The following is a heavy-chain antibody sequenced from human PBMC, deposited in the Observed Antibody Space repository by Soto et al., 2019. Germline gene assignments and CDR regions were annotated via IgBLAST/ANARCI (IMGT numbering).Heavy chain of an antibody. CDR1: GFSLSRKGMS. J-gene: IGHJ4*02. Sequence: SGPTLVNPKQTLILTCAFSGFSLSRKGMSVSWIRQPPGKALEFLALIDWEEEKFYSPSLRTRLTVSKDTSKSQVVLTLTNVDSLDTATYYCTRATNWNYKYYYDYWGQGTRVTVAS. D-gene: IGHD1-7*01. CDR3: TRATNWNYKYYYDY. CDR2: IDWEEEK. V-gene: IGHV2-70*01.